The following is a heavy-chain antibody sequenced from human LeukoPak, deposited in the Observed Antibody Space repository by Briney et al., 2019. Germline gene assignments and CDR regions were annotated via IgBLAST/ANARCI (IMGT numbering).Heavy chain of an antibody. CDR2: VHRDGSI. V-gene: IGHV3-66*02. Sequence: PGGSLRLSCAASGISVSENYMSWVRQAPGKGLEWVRVVHRDGSIEYADSVKGRFTISRDIAENTLSLQMYSLRVEDTAVYYCARDSGSASWAYSWGQGTLVTVSS. D-gene: IGHD2-15*01. CDR1: GISVSENY. CDR3: ARDSGSASWAYS. J-gene: IGHJ4*02.